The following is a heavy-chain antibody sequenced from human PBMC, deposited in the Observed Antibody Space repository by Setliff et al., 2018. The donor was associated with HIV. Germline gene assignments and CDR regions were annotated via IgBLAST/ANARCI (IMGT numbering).Heavy chain of an antibody. CDR1: GGSISNSRYY. CDR3: ARARSDWYNVRPYYFDL. CDR2: IYYSGST. D-gene: IGHD6-19*01. J-gene: IGHJ4*02. Sequence: KTSETLSLTCTVSGGSISNSRYYWSWIRQPPGKGLEWIGSIYYSGSTYYNPSLKRRVTISVDTSKNQFSLTLSSVTAADTAVYYCARARSDWYNVRPYYFDLWGQGTPVTVSS. V-gene: IGHV4-39*01.